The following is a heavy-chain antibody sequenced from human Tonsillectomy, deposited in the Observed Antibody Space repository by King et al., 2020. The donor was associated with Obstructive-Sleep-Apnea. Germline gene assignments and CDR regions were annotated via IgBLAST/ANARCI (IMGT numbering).Heavy chain of an antibody. J-gene: IGHJ6*02. D-gene: IGHD6-19*01. CDR3: ARVGIAVAGTSGYYYGMDV. V-gene: IGHV4-31*03. CDR1: GGSISSGGYY. CDR2: IYYSGST. Sequence: VQLQESGPGLVKPSQTLSLTCTVSGGSISSGGYYWSWIRQHPGKGLEWIGDIYYSGSTYYNPSLKGRVTISVDTSKNQFSLKLSSVTAADTAVYYCARVGIAVAGTSGYYYGMDVWGQGTTVTVSS.